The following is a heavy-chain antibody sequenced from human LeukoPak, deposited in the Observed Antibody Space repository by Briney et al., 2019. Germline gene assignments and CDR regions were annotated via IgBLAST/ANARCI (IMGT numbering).Heavy chain of an antibody. V-gene: IGHV4-34*01. J-gene: IGHJ4*02. CDR3: ARVTSVTVAR. Sequence: SETLSLTCAVYGGSFSGYYWSWIRQPPGKGLEWIGEINHSGSTNYNPSLKSRVTISVDTSKNHFSLKLSSVTAADTAVYYCARVTSVTVARWGQGTLVTVSS. CDR1: GGSFSGYY. CDR2: INHSGST. D-gene: IGHD2-21*02.